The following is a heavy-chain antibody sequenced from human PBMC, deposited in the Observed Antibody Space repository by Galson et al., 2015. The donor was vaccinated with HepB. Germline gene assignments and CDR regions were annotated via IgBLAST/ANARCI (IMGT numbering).Heavy chain of an antibody. CDR1: GYTFTSYY. V-gene: IGHV1-46*04. CDR3: ARETGTREGGVAGTSLQH. CDR2: INPSGGST. J-gene: IGHJ1*01. Sequence: SVKVSCKASGYTFTSYYMHWVRQAPGQGLEWMGIINPSGGSTSYAQKLQGRVTMTRDTSTSTVYMELSSLRSEDTAVYYCARETGTREGGVAGTSLQHWGQGTLVTVSS. D-gene: IGHD6-19*01.